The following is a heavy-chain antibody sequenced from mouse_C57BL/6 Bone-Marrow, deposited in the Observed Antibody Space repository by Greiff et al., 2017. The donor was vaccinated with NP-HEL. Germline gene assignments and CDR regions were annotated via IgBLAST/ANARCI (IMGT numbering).Heavy chain of an antibody. D-gene: IGHD1-1*01. CDR2: INPYNGDT. Sequence: DVKLQESGPELVKPGDSVKISCKASGYSFTGYFMNWVMQSHGKSLEWIGRINPYNGDTFYNQKFKGKATLTVDKSSSTAHMELRSLTSEDSAVYYCAEGYYYGSSYWYFDVWGTGTTVTVSS. CDR1: GYSFTGYF. J-gene: IGHJ1*03. CDR3: AEGYYYGSSYWYFDV. V-gene: IGHV1-20*01.